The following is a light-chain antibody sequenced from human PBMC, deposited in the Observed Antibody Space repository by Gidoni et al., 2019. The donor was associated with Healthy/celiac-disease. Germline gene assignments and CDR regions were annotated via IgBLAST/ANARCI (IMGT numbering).Light chain of an antibody. CDR3: QKYGSSPSSI. V-gene: IGKV3-20*01. Sequence: DIVLPHSPGTLSLSPGERATLSCRASQSVSSRYLAWYQQKPGQAPSLLIYGASSRATGIPDRFSGSGSWTYFTLTISRLEPEDFAVYSCQKYGSSPSSIFGQGTTLEIK. CDR1: QSVSSRY. J-gene: IGKJ2*01. CDR2: GAS.